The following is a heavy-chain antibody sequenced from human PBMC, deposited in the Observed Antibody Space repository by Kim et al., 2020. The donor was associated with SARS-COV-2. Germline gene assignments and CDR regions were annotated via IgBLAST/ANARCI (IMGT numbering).Heavy chain of an antibody. CDR2: ISSSGSTI. Sequence: GGSLRLSCAASGFTFSDYYMSWIRQAPGKGLEWVSYISSSGSTIYYADSVKGRFTISRDNAKNSLYLQMNSLRAEDTAVYYCARVQYYDILTGYRPYGMDVWGQGTTVTVSS. D-gene: IGHD3-9*01. J-gene: IGHJ6*02. V-gene: IGHV3-11*01. CDR1: GFTFSDYY. CDR3: ARVQYYDILTGYRPYGMDV.